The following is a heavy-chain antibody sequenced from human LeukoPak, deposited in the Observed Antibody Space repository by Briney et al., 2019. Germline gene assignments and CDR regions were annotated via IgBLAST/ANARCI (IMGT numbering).Heavy chain of an antibody. V-gene: IGHV3-33*01. CDR2: IWYDGSNK. D-gene: IGHD3-22*01. CDR1: GFTFSSYG. J-gene: IGHJ4*02. Sequence: GGSLRLSCAASGFTFSSYGMHWVRQAPGKGLEWVAVIWYDGSNKYYADSVKGRFTISRDNSKNTLYLQMNSLRAEDTAVYYCASLPLGGCYDSSGYPIGYWGQGTLVTVSS. CDR3: ASLPLGGCYDSSGYPIGY.